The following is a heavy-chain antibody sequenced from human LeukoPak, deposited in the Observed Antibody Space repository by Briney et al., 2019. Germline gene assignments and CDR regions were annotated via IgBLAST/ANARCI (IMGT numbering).Heavy chain of an antibody. CDR3: ARLGEQWLVLDWFDP. V-gene: IGHV5-51*01. CDR1: GYSFTSYW. J-gene: IGHJ5*02. Sequence: PGESLKISCKGSGYSFTSYWIGWVRQMPGKGLEWMGIIYPGDSDTRYSPSFQGQVTISADKSISTAYLQWSSLKASDTAMYYCARLGEQWLVLDWFDPWGQGTLVTVSS. CDR2: IYPGDSDT. D-gene: IGHD6-19*01.